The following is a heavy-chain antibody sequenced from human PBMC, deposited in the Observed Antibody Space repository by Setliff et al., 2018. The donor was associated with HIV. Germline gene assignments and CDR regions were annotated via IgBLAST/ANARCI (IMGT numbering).Heavy chain of an antibody. Sequence: ASVKVSCKASGYTFTSYDINWVRQATGQGLEWMGWMNPKSGNTGYAQKFQGRVTITRNTSISTAYMELSSLRSEDTAVYYCARGKYSSSPPFDYWGQGTLVTVSS. D-gene: IGHD6-6*01. CDR1: GYTFTSYD. J-gene: IGHJ4*02. CDR3: ARGKYSSSPPFDY. CDR2: MNPKSGNT. V-gene: IGHV1-8*03.